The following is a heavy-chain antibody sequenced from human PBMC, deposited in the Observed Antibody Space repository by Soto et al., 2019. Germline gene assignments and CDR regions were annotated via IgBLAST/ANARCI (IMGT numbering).Heavy chain of an antibody. CDR3: ARVQVSAALLGWLDP. D-gene: IGHD2-2*01. J-gene: IGHJ5*02. Sequence: SETLSLTCTVSGGSISSYYWSWIRQPPGKGLEWIGYIYYSGSTNYNPSLKSRVTISVDTSKNQFSLKLSSVTAADTAVYYCARVQVSAALLGWLDPWGQGTPVTVSS. V-gene: IGHV4-59*01. CDR2: IYYSGST. CDR1: GGSISSYY.